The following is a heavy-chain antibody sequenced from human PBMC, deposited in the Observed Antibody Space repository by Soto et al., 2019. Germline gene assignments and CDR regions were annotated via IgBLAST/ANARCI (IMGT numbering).Heavy chain of an antibody. Sequence: QVPLVESGGGVVQPGRSLRLSCAASGFTFSTNAMHWVRQAPGQGLEWVAVISYEGSTTYYADSVKGRFTISLDNSKNTRHLQMTSLRAEAAAVYYCSNPFNGWSYYFDHWGQGTLVTVSS. V-gene: IGHV3-30-3*01. CDR1: GFTFSTNA. CDR2: ISYEGSTT. D-gene: IGHD6-19*01. CDR3: SNPFNGWSYYFDH. J-gene: IGHJ4*02.